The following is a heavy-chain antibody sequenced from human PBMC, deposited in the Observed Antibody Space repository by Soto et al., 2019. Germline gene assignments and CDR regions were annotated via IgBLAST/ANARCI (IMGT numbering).Heavy chain of an antibody. CDR2: VYYSGTT. Sequence: QLQLQESGPGLVKPSETPSLTCIVSGGSIISSSYYWVWIRQPPGKGLEWIGDVYYSGTTHYNPSLKSRVTISVDTSKNQFSLRLSSVTAADTAVYYCARLRPPGNWFDPWGQGTLVTVSS. J-gene: IGHJ5*02. CDR3: ARLRPPGNWFDP. V-gene: IGHV4-39*01. CDR1: GGSIISSSYY.